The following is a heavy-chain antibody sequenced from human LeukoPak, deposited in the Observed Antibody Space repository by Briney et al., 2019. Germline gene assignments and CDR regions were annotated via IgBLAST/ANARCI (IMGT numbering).Heavy chain of an antibody. J-gene: IGHJ4*02. D-gene: IGHD3-3*01. CDR1: GFTFSSYS. CDR2: ISSSSSYI. Sequence: GGSLRLSCAASGFTFSSYSMNWVRQAPGKGLEWVSSISSSSSYIYYADSVMGRFTISRDNAKNSLYLQMNSLRAEDTAVYYCARSPRITIFGVVIYFDYWGQGTLVTVSS. CDR3: ARSPRITIFGVVIYFDY. V-gene: IGHV3-21*01.